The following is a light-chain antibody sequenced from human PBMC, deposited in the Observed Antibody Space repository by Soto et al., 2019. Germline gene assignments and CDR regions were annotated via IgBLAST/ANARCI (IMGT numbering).Light chain of an antibody. CDR3: GADHGSGNNFVRV. CDR2: VGTGGIVG. CDR1: SGYGNYK. Sequence: QLVLTQPPSASASLGASVTLTCTLSSGYGNYKVDWYQQRPGKGPRFVMRVGTGGIVGSKGDGIPDRFSVLGSGLNRYLTIKNIQEEDESDYHCGADHGSGNNFVRVFGGGTKLTVL. V-gene: IGLV9-49*01. J-gene: IGLJ2*01.